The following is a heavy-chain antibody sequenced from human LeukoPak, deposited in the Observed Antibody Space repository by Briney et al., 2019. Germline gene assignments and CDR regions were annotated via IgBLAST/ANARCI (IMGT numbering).Heavy chain of an antibody. CDR2: IIPIFGTA. CDR3: ARDPGYCSSTSCRREYYFDY. J-gene: IGHJ4*02. CDR1: GGTFRSYA. Sequence: SVKVSCKASGGTFRSYAISWVRQAAGQGLEWMGGIIPIFGTANYAQKFQGRVTITADKSTSTAYMELSSLRSEDTAVYYCARDPGYCSSTSCRREYYFDYWGQGTLVTVSS. V-gene: IGHV1-69*06. D-gene: IGHD2-2*01.